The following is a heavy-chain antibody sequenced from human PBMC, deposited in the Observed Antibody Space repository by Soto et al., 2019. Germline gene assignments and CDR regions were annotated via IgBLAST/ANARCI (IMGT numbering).Heavy chain of an antibody. Sequence: QIALKESGPTLVKPTQTLTLTCTFSGFSLSTRGVGVGWIRQPPGKALEWLALLYWDDDKGYSPSLKSRLTIIKDTSKTQVVLTVTNMDPVDTATYYCAHRPRGYSSYFDYWGQGTLVTVSS. D-gene: IGHD5-18*01. CDR3: AHRPRGYSSYFDY. CDR1: GFSLSTRGVG. V-gene: IGHV2-5*02. CDR2: LYWDDDK. J-gene: IGHJ4*02.